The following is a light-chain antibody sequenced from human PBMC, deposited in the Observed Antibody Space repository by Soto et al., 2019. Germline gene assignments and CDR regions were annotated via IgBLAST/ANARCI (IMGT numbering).Light chain of an antibody. CDR2: EGS. J-gene: IGLJ1*01. Sequence: QSALTQPASVSGSPGQSITISCTGTSSDVGAYNFVSWHQQHPGKAPKLMIYEGSKRPSGVSNRFSGSKSGNTASLTISGLQAEDEADYYCCSYAGSSTFSYVFGTGTKLTVL. V-gene: IGLV2-23*03. CDR1: SSDVGAYNF. CDR3: CSYAGSSTFSYV.